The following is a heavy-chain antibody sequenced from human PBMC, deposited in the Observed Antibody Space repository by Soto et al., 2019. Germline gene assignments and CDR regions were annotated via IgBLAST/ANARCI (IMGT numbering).Heavy chain of an antibody. CDR2: IIPIFGTA. CDR3: ARDSRYYYDSSGYYPPYYYGMDV. Sequence: SVKVSCKASGGTFSSYAISWVRQAPGQGLEWMGGIIPIFGTANYAQKLQGRVTITADESTSTAYMELSSLRSEDTAVYYCARDSRYYYDSSGYYPPYYYGMDVWGQGTTVTVSS. CDR1: GGTFSSYA. V-gene: IGHV1-69*13. J-gene: IGHJ6*02. D-gene: IGHD3-22*01.